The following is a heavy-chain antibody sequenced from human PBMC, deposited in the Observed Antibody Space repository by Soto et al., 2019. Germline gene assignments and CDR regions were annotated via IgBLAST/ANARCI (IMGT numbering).Heavy chain of an antibody. V-gene: IGHV4-4*07. D-gene: IGHD1-7*01. CDR3: ARDTGTSGAPMLNY. J-gene: IGHJ4*02. CDR2: IYTSGST. Sequence: SETLSLTCTVSGGSISSYYWSWIRQPAGKGLEWIGRIYTSGSTNYNPSLKSRVTMSVDTSKNQFSLKLSSVTAADTAVYYCARDTGTSGAPMLNYWGQGTLVTVSS. CDR1: GGSISSYY.